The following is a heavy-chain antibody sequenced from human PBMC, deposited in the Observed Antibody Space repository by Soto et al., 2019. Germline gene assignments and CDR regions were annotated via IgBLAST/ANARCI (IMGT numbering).Heavy chain of an antibody. CDR3: TRDGASLDP. V-gene: IGHV1-8*01. D-gene: IGHD3-10*01. Sequence: QVQLVQSGADLKKPGASVKVSCKASGYSFTSYDINWVRQATGQGLEWMGWMNPKSFNTCYAQKFQGRVTLTMDTSISTGYMALNNFRSEDPAVYDCTRDGASLDPWGHGTLVNVSS. CDR1: GYSFTSYD. CDR2: MNPKSFNT. J-gene: IGHJ5*02.